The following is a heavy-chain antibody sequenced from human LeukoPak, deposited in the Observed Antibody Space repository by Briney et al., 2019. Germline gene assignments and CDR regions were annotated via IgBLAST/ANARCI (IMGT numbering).Heavy chain of an antibody. CDR1: GGSISSGDYY. D-gene: IGHD3-22*01. CDR3: ARAVYYDSSGYWGH. V-gene: IGHV4-30-4*08. Sequence: SETLSLTCTVSGGSISSGDYYWSWIRQPPGKGLEWIGYIYYSGSTYYNPSLKSRVTISVDTSKNQFSLKLSSVTAADTAVYYCARAVYYDSSGYWGHWGQGTLVTVSS. J-gene: IGHJ4*02. CDR2: IYYSGST.